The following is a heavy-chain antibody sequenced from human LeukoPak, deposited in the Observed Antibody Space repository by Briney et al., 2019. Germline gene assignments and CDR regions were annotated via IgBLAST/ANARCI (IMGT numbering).Heavy chain of an antibody. CDR3: ARAPRGWELPTGEAFDI. CDR2: ISYDGSNK. D-gene: IGHD1-26*01. Sequence: PGGSLRLSCAASGFTFSSYAMHWVRQAPGKGLEWVAVISYDGSNKYYADSVKGRFTISRDNSKNTLYLQMNSLRAEDTAVYYCARAPRGWELPTGEAFDIWGQGTMVTVSS. CDR1: GFTFSSYA. J-gene: IGHJ3*02. V-gene: IGHV3-30*04.